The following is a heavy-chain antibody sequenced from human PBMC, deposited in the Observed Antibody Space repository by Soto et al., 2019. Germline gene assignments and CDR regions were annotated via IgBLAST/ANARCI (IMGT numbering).Heavy chain of an antibody. CDR2: INAGNGNT. D-gene: IGHD1-26*01. Sequence: ASVKVSCKASGYTFTSYAMNWVRQAPGQRLEWMGWINAGNGNTKYSQKFQGRVTITRDTSASTAYMELNSLRAEDTAVYYCARGFRVEGAYGAGAFFDYWAQGTLVTVS. CDR3: ARGFRVEGAYGAGAFFDY. V-gene: IGHV1-3*01. CDR1: GYTFTSYA. J-gene: IGHJ4*02.